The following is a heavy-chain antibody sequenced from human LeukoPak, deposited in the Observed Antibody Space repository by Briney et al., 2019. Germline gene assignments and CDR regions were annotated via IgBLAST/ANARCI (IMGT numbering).Heavy chain of an antibody. CDR2: IKQDGSEE. Sequence: GGSLRLSCAASGFTFSSYWMTWVRQAPGKGLEWVANIKQDGSEEYYVDSVKGRFTISRDNAKNSLFLQMNSLRAEDTAVYYCARGYWNFDYWGQGTLVTVSS. V-gene: IGHV3-7*04. D-gene: IGHD2-21*01. CDR1: GFTFSSYW. J-gene: IGHJ4*02. CDR3: ARGYWNFDY.